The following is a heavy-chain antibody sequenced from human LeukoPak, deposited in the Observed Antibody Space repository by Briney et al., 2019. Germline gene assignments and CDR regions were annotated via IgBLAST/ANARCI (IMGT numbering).Heavy chain of an antibody. CDR2: ISYDGSNK. V-gene: IGHV3-30-3*01. Sequence: GRSLRLSCAASGFTFSSYAMHWVRQAPGKGLEWVAVISYDGSNKYYADSVKGRFTISRDNSKNTLYLQMNSLRAEDTAVYYCARGVGARGIVGATPDYWGQGTLVTVSS. J-gene: IGHJ4*02. CDR3: ARGVGARGIVGATPDY. CDR1: GFTFSSYA. D-gene: IGHD1-26*01.